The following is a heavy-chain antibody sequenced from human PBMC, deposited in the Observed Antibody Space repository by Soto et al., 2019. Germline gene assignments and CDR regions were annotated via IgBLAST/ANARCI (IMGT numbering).Heavy chain of an antibody. CDR2: VIPIFGTA. V-gene: IGHV1-69*01. Sequence: QVQLVQSGAEVKKPGSSVKVSCKASGGMFSSYGISWVRQAPGQGLEWMGGVIPIFGTADYAQKFQGRVTITADESTSTAYMELSSLRSEETALYYGARDKLDCSGGTCYSYYFDDWGQGTLVTVSS. D-gene: IGHD2-15*01. CDR3: ARDKLDCSGGTCYSYYFDD. J-gene: IGHJ4*02. CDR1: GGMFSSYG.